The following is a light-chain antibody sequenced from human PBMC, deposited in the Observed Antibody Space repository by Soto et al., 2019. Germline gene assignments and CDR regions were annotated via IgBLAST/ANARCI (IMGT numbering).Light chain of an antibody. CDR2: DVS. V-gene: IGLV2-14*03. Sequence: QSVLTQAASVSGSPGQSINISCTGPSSDVGGYNYVSWYQHHPGKAPKLIIYDVSNRPSGVSNPFSGSKSGNTASLTISGLQPEDEADYYCSSYTTSNTRQIVFGTGTKVTV. J-gene: IGLJ1*01. CDR3: SSYTTSNTRQIV. CDR1: SSDVGGYNY.